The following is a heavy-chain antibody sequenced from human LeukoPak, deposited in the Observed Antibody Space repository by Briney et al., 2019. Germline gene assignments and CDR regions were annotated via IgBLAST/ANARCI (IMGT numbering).Heavy chain of an antibody. CDR3: AKSTVTNYFDN. J-gene: IGHJ4*02. D-gene: IGHD4-17*01. V-gene: IGHV3-48*03. CDR2: ISRSGSTI. Sequence: PGGSLRLSCAASGFTFSSYEMNWVRQAPGKGLEGISYISRSGSTINYADSVKGRFTISRDDAKYSLYLQMNSLRAEDTAVYYCAKSTVTNYFDNRGQGSLVTVSS. CDR1: GFTFSSYE.